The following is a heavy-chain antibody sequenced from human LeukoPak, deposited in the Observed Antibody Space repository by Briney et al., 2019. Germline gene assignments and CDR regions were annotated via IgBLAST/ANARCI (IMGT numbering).Heavy chain of an antibody. J-gene: IGHJ4*02. CDR1: GGSISSSSYY. Sequence: PSETLSLTCTVSGGSISSSSYYWGWIRQPPGKGLEWIGSIYYSGSTYYNPSLKSRVTISVDTSKNQFSLKLSSVTAADTAVYYCARSGYSYGYLPYGYWGQGTLVTVSS. D-gene: IGHD5-18*01. V-gene: IGHV4-39*01. CDR2: IYYSGST. CDR3: ARSGYSYGYLPYGY.